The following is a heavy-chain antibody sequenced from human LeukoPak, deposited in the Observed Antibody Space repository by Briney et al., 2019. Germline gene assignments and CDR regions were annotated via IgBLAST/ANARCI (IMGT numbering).Heavy chain of an antibody. CDR1: GFTFSSYW. CDR2: INTDGSST. D-gene: IGHD3-3*01. CDR3: ARDQRFLDYYYYMDV. Sequence: PGGSLRLSCAASGFTFSSYWMHWVRQAPGKGLVWVSRINTDGSSTSYADSVRGRFTISRDNAKNTLYLQMNSLRAEDTAVYYCARDQRFLDYYYYMDVWGKGTTVTVSS. J-gene: IGHJ6*03. V-gene: IGHV3-74*01.